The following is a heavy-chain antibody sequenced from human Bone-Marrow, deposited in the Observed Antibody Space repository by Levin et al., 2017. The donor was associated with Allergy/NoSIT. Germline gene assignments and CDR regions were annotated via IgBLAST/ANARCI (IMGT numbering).Heavy chain of an antibody. V-gene: IGHV1-69*13. Sequence: VASVKVSCKASGGTFSSYAISWVRQAPGQGLEWMGGIIPIFGTANYAQKFQGRVTITADESTSTAYMELSSLRSEDTAVYYCARCDGSGSYWRLDPWGQGTLVTVSS. CDR3: ARCDGSGSYWRLDP. CDR2: IIPIFGTA. CDR1: GGTFSSYA. J-gene: IGHJ5*02. D-gene: IGHD3-10*01.